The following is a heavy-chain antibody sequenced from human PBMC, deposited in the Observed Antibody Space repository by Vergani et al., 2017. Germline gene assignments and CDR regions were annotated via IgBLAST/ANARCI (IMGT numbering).Heavy chain of an antibody. V-gene: IGHV3-66*02. D-gene: IGHD6-13*01. CDR3: ARDHTSTWNFYSNGMDV. CDR2: IYAGGTT. CDR1: GFTVSSTY. J-gene: IGHJ6*02. Sequence: EVQLVESGGDLVQPGGSLRLSCAASGFTVSSTYMAWVRQAPGKGLEWLSIIYAGGTTFYADSVKGRFTISRDNSKNTLYLQMNSLTTEDTAVYYCARDHTSTWNFYSNGMDVWCQETTVTVSS.